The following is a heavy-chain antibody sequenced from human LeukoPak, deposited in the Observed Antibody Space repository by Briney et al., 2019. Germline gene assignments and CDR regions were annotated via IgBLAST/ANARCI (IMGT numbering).Heavy chain of an antibody. Sequence: GGSLRLSCVVSGPTLSNYGMSWVRQAPGKGLEWVSGISGGGDGTNYADSVKGRFTISRDNFRNTMYLQMNSLRAEDTAVYFCAKRGVEIRGLLVIGYHRETSYFDHWGQGVLVTVSS. J-gene: IGHJ4*02. CDR2: ISGGGDGT. D-gene: IGHD3-10*01. CDR3: AKRGVEIRGLLVIGYHRETSYFDH. CDR1: GPTLSNYG. V-gene: IGHV3-23*01.